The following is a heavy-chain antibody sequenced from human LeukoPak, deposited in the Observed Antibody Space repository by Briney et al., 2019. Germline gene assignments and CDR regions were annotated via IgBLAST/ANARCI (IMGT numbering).Heavy chain of an antibody. CDR3: ARQVWEHFDY. D-gene: IGHD1-26*01. Sequence: SSETLSLTCAVYGGSFSGYYWSWIRQPPGKGLEWIGEINHSGSTNYNPSLKSRVTISVDTSKNQFSLKLSSVTAADTAVYYCARQVWEHFDYWGQGTLVTVSS. CDR1: GGSFSGYY. V-gene: IGHV4-34*01. J-gene: IGHJ4*02. CDR2: INHSGST.